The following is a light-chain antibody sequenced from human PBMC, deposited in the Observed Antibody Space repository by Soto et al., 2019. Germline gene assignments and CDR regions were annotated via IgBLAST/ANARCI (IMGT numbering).Light chain of an antibody. J-gene: IGKJ4*01. Sequence: IHMTQSPSSLSASVVDIFTIAFQASQDIRNYLNWYQQKPGKAPKLLIHDASNLATGVPSRFSGSGSGTDFTLTISSLQPEDFATYFCLQDDDYPFTFGGGTKVDIK. CDR3: LQDDDYPFT. CDR2: DAS. V-gene: IGKV1-33*01. CDR1: QDIRNY.